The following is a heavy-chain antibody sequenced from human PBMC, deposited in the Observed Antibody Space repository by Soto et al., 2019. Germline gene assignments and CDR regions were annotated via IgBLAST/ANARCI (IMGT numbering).Heavy chain of an antibody. D-gene: IGHD6-19*01. CDR3: ARDGAGDYYYYGMDV. Sequence: EVQLVESGGGLVKPGGSLRLSCAASGFTFSSYSMNWVRQAPGKGLEWVSSISSSSSYIYYADSVKGRFTISRDNAKNSLYLQMNGLRAEDTAVYYCARDGAGDYYYYGMDVWGQGTTVTVSS. CDR2: ISSSSSYI. J-gene: IGHJ6*02. V-gene: IGHV3-21*01. CDR1: GFTFSSYS.